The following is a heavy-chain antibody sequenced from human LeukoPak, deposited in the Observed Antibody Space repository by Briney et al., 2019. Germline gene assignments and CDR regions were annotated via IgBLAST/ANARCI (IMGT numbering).Heavy chain of an antibody. CDR1: GYTFTSYA. CDR2: IIPILGIA. Sequence: GASVKVSCKASGYTFTSYAIHWVRQAPGQGLEWMGRIIPILGIANYAQKFQGRVTITADKSTSTAYVELSSLRSEDTAVYYCARDEGGAVLDYWGQGTLVTVSS. J-gene: IGHJ4*02. CDR3: ARDEGGAVLDY. D-gene: IGHD3-16*01. V-gene: IGHV1-69*04.